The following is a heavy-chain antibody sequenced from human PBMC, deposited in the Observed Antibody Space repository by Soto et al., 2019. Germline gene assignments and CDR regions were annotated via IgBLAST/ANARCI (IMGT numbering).Heavy chain of an antibody. CDR2: ISGYNGDT. CDR3: AKNGQPPYYYYGLDV. CDR1: GYTFSRYG. J-gene: IGHJ6*02. V-gene: IGHV1-18*01. D-gene: IGHD2-8*01. Sequence: QGQLVQSGGEVKKSGASVKVSCKASGYTFSRYGISWVRQAPGQGLEWMGWISGYNGDTNYAQKFQGRVIMTIDTSTTTAYMDLRNLTSDDTAVYYCAKNGQPPYYYYGLDVWGQGTTVTVSS.